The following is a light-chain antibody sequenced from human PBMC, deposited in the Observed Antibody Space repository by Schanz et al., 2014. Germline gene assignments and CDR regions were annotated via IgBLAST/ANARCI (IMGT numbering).Light chain of an antibody. CDR3: QVWDNISVV. V-gene: IGLV3-21*02. Sequence: SYELTQPPSVSVAPGQTARITCGGDNIGRKRVHWYQHKPGQAPVMVVYDDSDRPSGIPERFSGSNSGNTATLTISRVEAGDEDDYYCQVWDNISVVFGGGTKLTVL. CDR1: NIGRKR. J-gene: IGLJ2*01. CDR2: DDS.